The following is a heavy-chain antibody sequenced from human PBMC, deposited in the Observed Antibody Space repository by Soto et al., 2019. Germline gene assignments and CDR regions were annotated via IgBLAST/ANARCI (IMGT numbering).Heavy chain of an antibody. CDR2: VFHTGGT. Sequence: QVQLQESGPGLVKPSETLSLTCTVSSDSIAGENWWRWVRQPPGLGLEWIGEVFHTGGTNYNPSRNSRVPMWVDKSQHQSSHKHLCATSADTSAAYCARVFSSGSGWMYFFDFWGQGTLVSVSS. CDR3: ARVFSSGSGWMYFFDF. CDR1: SDSIAGENW. J-gene: IGHJ4*02. V-gene: IGHV4-4*02. D-gene: IGHD6-19*01.